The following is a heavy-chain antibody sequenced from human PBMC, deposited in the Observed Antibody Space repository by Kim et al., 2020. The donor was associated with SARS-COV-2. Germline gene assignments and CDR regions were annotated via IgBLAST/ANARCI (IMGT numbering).Heavy chain of an antibody. V-gene: IGHV3-30*03. CDR3: AHPSLRHYFDY. CDR1: GFTFSSYG. J-gene: IGHJ4*02. Sequence: GGSLRLSCAASGFTFSSYGMHWVRQAPGKGLEWVAVISYDGSNKYYADSVKGRFTISRDNSKNTLYLQMNSLRAEDTAVYYCAHPSLRHYFDYWGQGTLVTVSS. CDR2: ISYDGSNK. D-gene: IGHD4-17*01.